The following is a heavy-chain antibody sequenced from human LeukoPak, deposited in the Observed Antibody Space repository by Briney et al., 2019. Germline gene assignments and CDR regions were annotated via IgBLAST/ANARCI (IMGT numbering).Heavy chain of an antibody. CDR2: ISYDGTDK. J-gene: IGHJ6*02. V-gene: IGHV3-30*18. CDR3: AKNGITMVRGVYYYYGMDV. Sequence: ARSLRLSCAASGFTFSYYAMHWVRQAPGKGLEWVALISYDGTDKYYADPVKGRFTISRDNSKNTLYLQMNSLRAEDTALYYCAKNGITMVRGVYYYYGMDVWGQGTTVTVSS. CDR1: GFTFSYYA. D-gene: IGHD3-10*01.